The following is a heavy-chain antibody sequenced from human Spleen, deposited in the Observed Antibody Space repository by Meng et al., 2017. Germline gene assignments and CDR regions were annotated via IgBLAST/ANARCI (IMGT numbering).Heavy chain of an antibody. D-gene: IGHD1-26*01. CDR2: IYYSGST. J-gene: IGHJ5*02. Sequence: QVPLQESGPGLVKPPGTLSLTCAVSGDSISTSYYWAWIRQPPGKGLEWIANIYYSGSTYYNPSLKSRVTISVDTSKNQFSLKVSSVTAADTAVYYCARAGGWFDPWGQGSLVTVSS. CDR1: GDSISTSYY. CDR3: ARAGGWFDP. V-gene: IGHV4-38-2*01.